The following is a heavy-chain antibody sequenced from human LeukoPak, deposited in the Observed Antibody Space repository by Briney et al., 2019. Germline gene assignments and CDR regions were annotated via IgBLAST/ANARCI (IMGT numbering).Heavy chain of an antibody. CDR1: GYTFTSYG. Sequence: ASVKVSCKASGYTFTSYGISWVRQAPGQGLEWMGWISAYNGNTNYAQKLQGRVTMTTDTSTSTAYMKLRSLRSDDTAVYYCARDSTPPLPRQWPIPFDYWGQGTLVTVSS. CDR2: ISAYNGNT. CDR3: ARDSTPPLPRQWPIPFDY. J-gene: IGHJ4*02. V-gene: IGHV1-18*01. D-gene: IGHD6-19*01.